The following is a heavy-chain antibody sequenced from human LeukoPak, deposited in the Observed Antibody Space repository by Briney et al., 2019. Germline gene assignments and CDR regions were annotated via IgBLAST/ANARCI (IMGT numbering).Heavy chain of an antibody. J-gene: IGHJ6*03. CDR1: GYTFTSYG. Sequence: GASVKVSCKASGYTFTSYGISWVRQAPGQGLEWMGWVSAYNGNTNYAQKLQGRVTMTRNTSISTAYMELSSLRSEDTAVYYCARVSEVTAGVRFLEWKTYYYYYMDVWGKGTTVTVSS. CDR2: VSAYNGNT. D-gene: IGHD3-3*01. CDR3: ARVSEVTAGVRFLEWKTYYYYYMDV. V-gene: IGHV1-18*01.